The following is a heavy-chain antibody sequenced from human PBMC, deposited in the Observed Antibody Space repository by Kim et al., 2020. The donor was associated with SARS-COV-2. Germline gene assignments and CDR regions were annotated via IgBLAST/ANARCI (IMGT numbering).Heavy chain of an antibody. CDR2: LRSRVDGGTA. CDR1: GFTFTRVW. Sequence: GGSLRLSCAASGFTFTRVWLSWVRQAPGKGLEWVGRLRSRVDGGTADYAAPVKGRFTISRDDSKDTLYLQMNGLTTEDTAVYYCTTDYARIGGLCDGAICYPASLWGQGTLVTVSS. J-gene: IGHJ4*02. V-gene: IGHV3-15*01. CDR3: TTDYARIGGLCDGAICYPASL. D-gene: IGHD2-15*01.